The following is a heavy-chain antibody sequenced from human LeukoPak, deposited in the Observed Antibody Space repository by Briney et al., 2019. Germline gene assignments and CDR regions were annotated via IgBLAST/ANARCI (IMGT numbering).Heavy chain of an antibody. V-gene: IGHV4-39*01. CDR2: IYYSGTT. D-gene: IGHD6-13*01. J-gene: IGHJ4*02. CDR3: ARHGGAAAAIDY. CDR1: GGFVSSSSYC. Sequence: SETLSLTCTVSGGFVSSSSYCWGWIRQPPGKGLEWIGSIYYSGTTYYIPSLKSRITISVDTSKNQFSLKLNSVTAADTAVYYCARHGGAAAAIDYWGQGTLVTVSS.